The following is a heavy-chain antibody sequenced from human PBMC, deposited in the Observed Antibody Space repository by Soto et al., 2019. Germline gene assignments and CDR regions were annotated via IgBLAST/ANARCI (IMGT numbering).Heavy chain of an antibody. CDR1: GGSISSYY. J-gene: IGHJ4*02. D-gene: IGHD6-19*01. CDR3: ARISSGWYQYYFDY. Sequence: PSETLSLTCTVSGGSISSYYWSWIRQPPGKGLEWIGYIYYSGSTNYNPSLKSRVTISVDTSKNQFSLKLSSVTAADTAVYYCARISSGWYQYYFDYWGQGTLVTVS. CDR2: IYYSGST. V-gene: IGHV4-59*08.